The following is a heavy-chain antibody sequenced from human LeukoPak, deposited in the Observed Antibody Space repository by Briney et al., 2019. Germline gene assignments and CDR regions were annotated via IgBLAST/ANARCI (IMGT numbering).Heavy chain of an antibody. CDR1: GFTFSSYA. D-gene: IGHD3-16*01. J-gene: IGHJ6*03. CDR2: ISGSGGST. Sequence: GGSLRLSCAASGFTFSSYAMSWVRQAPGKGLEWVSGISGSGGSTYYADSVKGRFTISRDNSKNTLYLQMNSLRAEDTAVYYCAKEGDYVWGDYYYYMDVWGKGTTVTVSS. V-gene: IGHV3-23*01. CDR3: AKEGDYVWGDYYYYMDV.